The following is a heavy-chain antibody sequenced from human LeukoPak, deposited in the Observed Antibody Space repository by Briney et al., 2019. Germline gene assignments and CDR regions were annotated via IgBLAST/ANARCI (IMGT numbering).Heavy chain of an antibody. CDR2: IYYSGST. V-gene: IGHV4-59*08. CDR1: GGSISSYY. D-gene: IGHD6-13*01. J-gene: IGHJ5*02. Sequence: KPSETLSLTCTVSGGSISSYYWSWIRQPPGKGLEWIGYIYYSGSTNYNPSLKSRVTISVDTSKNQFSLKLSSVTAADTAVYYCARPVPTAGTWGPGGNWFDPWGQGTLVTVSS. CDR3: ARPVPTAGTWGPGGNWFDP.